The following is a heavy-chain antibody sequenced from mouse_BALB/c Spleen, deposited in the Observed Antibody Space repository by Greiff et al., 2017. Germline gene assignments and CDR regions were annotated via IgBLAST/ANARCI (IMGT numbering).Heavy chain of an antibody. CDR1: GYTFTDYE. CDR3: TRKGHYAMDY. V-gene: IGHV1-15*01. Sequence: QVHVKQSGAELVRPGASVTLSCKASGYTFTDYEMHWVKQTPVHGLEWIGAIDPETGGTAYNQKFKGKATLTADKSSSTAYMELRSLTSEDSAVYYCTRKGHYAMDYWGQGTSVTVSS. J-gene: IGHJ4*01. CDR2: IDPETGGT.